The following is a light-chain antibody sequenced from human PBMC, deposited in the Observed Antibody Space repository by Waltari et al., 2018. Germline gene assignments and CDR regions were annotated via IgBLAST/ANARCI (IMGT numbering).Light chain of an antibody. Sequence: QSALTQPASVSGSPGQSVTIPCTGSSRDVATYNYVSWYQQHPGKVPKLMIYEVSNRPSGVSNRFSGSKSGNTASLTISGLQAEDEADYYCTSYTTSTTWVFGGGTKLTVL. J-gene: IGLJ3*02. CDR1: SRDVATYNY. CDR2: EVS. V-gene: IGLV2-14*01. CDR3: TSYTTSTTWV.